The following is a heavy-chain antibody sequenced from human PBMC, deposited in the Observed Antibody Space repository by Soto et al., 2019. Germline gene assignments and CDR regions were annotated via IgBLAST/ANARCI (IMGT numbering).Heavy chain of an antibody. J-gene: IGHJ6*02. CDR3: ARVVPAAIHGEECYYCMDV. Sequence: PSQTLSLTCAISGDSVSSNSAAWNWIRQSPSRGLEWLGRTYYRSKRYNYYAVSVKSRITINPDTSKNQFFLQLNSVTPEDTAVYYCARVVPAAIHGEECYYCMDVWGQGSTVTVSS. CDR2: TYYRSKRYN. CDR1: GDSVSSNSAA. D-gene: IGHD2-2*02. V-gene: IGHV6-1*01.